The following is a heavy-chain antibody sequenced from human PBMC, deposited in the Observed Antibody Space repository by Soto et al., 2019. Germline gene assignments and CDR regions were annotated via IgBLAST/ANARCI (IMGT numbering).Heavy chain of an antibody. Sequence: PSETLSLTCTVSGGSISSYYWSWIRQPPGKGLEWIGYIYYSGSTNYNPSLKSRVTISVDTSKNQFSLKLSSVTAADTAVYYCARAKEYYYGSGSYDFWFDPWGQGTLVTVSS. CDR1: GGSISSYY. CDR3: ARAKEYYYGSGSYDFWFDP. CDR2: IYYSGST. D-gene: IGHD3-10*01. V-gene: IGHV4-59*08. J-gene: IGHJ5*02.